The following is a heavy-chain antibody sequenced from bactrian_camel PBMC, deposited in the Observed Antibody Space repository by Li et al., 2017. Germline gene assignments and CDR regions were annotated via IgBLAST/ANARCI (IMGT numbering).Heavy chain of an antibody. D-gene: IGHD1*01. J-gene: IGHJ4*01. CDR1: GYTYTQYC. CDR2: LHSDGST. CDR3: AYDPGASRCNAVGWTATTLGIF. V-gene: IGHV3S9*01. Sequence: HVQLVESGGGSAQTGGSNLLSCTAVGYTYTQYCMAWFRQGPGQEREGVASLHSDGSTSYAASVKGRFTVAKDNAKNTLYLQMNSLKAEDTGICYCAYDPGASRCNAVGWTATTLGIFWGQGTQVTVS.